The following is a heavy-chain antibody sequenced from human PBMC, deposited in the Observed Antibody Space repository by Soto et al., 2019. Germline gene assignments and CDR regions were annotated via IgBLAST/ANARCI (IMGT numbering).Heavy chain of an antibody. V-gene: IGHV1-69*13. CDR2: IIPIFGTA. CDR1: GGTFSSYA. D-gene: IGHD6-19*01. CDR3: ARGLIGQWLDHAEYFQH. Sequence: GASVKVSCKASGGTFSSYAISWVRQAPGQGLEWMGGIIPIFGTANYAQKFQGRVTITADESTSTAYMELSSLRSEDTAVYYCARGLIGQWLDHAEYFQHWGQGTLVTVSS. J-gene: IGHJ1*01.